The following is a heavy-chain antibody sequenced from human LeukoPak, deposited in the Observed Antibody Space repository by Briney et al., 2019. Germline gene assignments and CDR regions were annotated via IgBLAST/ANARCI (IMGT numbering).Heavy chain of an antibody. D-gene: IGHD3-10*01. Sequence: VASVKVSCTPSGYTFTDYYMHWVRQAPGQGLEWMGWINPHSGGTKYAQKFQGRVTMSRDTSISTAYMELSRLRSDDTAVYYCARVMPLEGSGSDTLDYWGQGTLVTVSS. CDR2: INPHSGGT. J-gene: IGHJ4*02. V-gene: IGHV1-2*02. CDR3: ARVMPLEGSGSDTLDY. CDR1: GYTFTDYY.